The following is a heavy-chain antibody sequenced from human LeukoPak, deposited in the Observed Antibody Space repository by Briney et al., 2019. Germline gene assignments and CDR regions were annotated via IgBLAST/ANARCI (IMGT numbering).Heavy chain of an antibody. CDR3: ARGVSWAFDI. V-gene: IGHV1-69*05. CDR1: GGTFSSYA. Sequence: SVKVSCKASGGTFSSYAISWVRQAPGQGLEWMGRIIPIFGTANYAQKFQGRVTIATDESTSTAYMELSSLRSEDTAVYYCARGVSWAFDIWGQGTMVTVSS. CDR2: IIPIFGTA. J-gene: IGHJ3*02. D-gene: IGHD2-8*01.